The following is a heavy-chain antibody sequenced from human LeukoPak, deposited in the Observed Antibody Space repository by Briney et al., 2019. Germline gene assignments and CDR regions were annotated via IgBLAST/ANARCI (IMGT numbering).Heavy chain of an antibody. D-gene: IGHD3-3*01. CDR3: ARDPTIFGVLIQGAGAFDI. J-gene: IGHJ3*02. CDR2: IYSSGTT. V-gene: IGHV4-61*02. CDR1: GGSISSGTYY. Sequence: SETLSLTCTVSGGSISSGTYYWSWIRQPAGKGLEWIGRIYSSGTTNYNPSLKSRVTISVDTSKNQFSLKLSSVTAADTAVYYCARDPTIFGVLIQGAGAFDIWGQGTMVTVSS.